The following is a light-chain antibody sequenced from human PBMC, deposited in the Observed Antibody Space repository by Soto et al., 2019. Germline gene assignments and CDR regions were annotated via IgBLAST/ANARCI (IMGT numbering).Light chain of an antibody. CDR1: QSVGGN. CDR2: ATS. J-gene: IGKJ2*01. CDR3: QQYSDWPPYT. V-gene: IGKV3-15*01. Sequence: ETVMTQSPVTLSVSPGERATLSCRASQSVGGNVAWYQQKPGQAPRLLLYATSTRSTGIPARFSGSGSRTEFTLTISSLQSEDSAFYFCQQYSDWPPYTCGQGTKLEIK.